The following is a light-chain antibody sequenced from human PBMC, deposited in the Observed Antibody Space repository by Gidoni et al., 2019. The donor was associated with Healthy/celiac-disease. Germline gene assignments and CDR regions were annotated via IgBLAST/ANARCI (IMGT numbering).Light chain of an antibody. CDR3: SSYTSSSTRVV. CDR1: SSDVGGYNY. J-gene: IGLJ2*01. CDR2: DGS. V-gene: IGLV2-14*01. Sequence: QSALTQPASVPGSPGPSLTISCTGTSSDVGGYNYVSWYQQHPGKAPKLMIYDGSNRPSGVSNRFSGAKSGNTAALTISGRQAEDEADYYCSSYTSSSTRVVFGGGTKLTVL.